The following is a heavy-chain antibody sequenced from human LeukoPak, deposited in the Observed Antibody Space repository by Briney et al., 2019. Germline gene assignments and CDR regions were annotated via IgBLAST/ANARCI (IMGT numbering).Heavy chain of an antibody. CDR2: LSYDGSDK. Sequence: GGSLRLSCAASGFTFSSYWMSWVRQAPGKGLEWVAVLSYDGSDKYYADSVKGRFTISRDNSKNTLYLQMNSLRAEDTAVYYCARARHTYYYDSSGSSRPTDWGQGTLVTVSS. J-gene: IGHJ4*02. CDR1: GFTFSSYW. V-gene: IGHV3-30*14. D-gene: IGHD3-22*01. CDR3: ARARHTYYYDSSGSSRPTD.